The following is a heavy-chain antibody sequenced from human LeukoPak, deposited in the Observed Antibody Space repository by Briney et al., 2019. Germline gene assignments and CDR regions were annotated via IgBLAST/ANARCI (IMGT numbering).Heavy chain of an antibody. CDR1: GGSISSTSYY. CDR3: ARQLELRTTGPD. J-gene: IGHJ4*02. V-gene: IGHV4-39*01. CDR2: ISYSGNT. Sequence: NSSETLSLTCTVSGGSISSTSYYWGWIRQPPGKGLERIGSISYSGNTLYNPSLESRVTISVASSKNQFSLTLNSVTAADTAVYFCARQLELRTTGPDWGQGTLVTVSS. D-gene: IGHD1-7*01.